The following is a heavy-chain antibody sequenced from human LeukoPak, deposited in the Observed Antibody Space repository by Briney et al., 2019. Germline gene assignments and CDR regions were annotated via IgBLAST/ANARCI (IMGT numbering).Heavy chain of an antibody. CDR3: ARDTDTYYYDSTSYGMDV. Sequence: GGSLRLSCAASGFTFSSYGMHWVRQAPGKGLEWVAVIWYDGSNKYYADSVKGRFTISRGNSKNTLYLQMNSLRAEDTAVYYCARDTDTYYYDSTSYGMDVWGQGTTVTVSS. V-gene: IGHV3-33*01. J-gene: IGHJ6*02. CDR2: IWYDGSNK. D-gene: IGHD3-22*01. CDR1: GFTFSSYG.